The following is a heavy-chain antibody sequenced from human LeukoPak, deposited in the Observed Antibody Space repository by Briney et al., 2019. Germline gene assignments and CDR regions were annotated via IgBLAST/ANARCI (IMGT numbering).Heavy chain of an antibody. CDR3: ARHAALITISGVVPGAYNWFDP. Sequence: SETLSLTCTVSGGSINNYYWSWIRQPPGKGLEWIAYIYNSWTTNYNPSLKSRVTISADTSKNQFSLKLSSVTAADTAVYYCARHAALITISGVVPGAYNWFDPWGQGTLVTVSS. CDR1: GGSINNYY. CDR2: IYNSWTT. J-gene: IGHJ5*02. D-gene: IGHD3-3*01. V-gene: IGHV4-59*08.